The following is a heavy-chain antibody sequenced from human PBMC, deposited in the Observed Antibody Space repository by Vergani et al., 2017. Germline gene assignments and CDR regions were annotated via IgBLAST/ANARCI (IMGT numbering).Heavy chain of an antibody. CDR2: ISGYDGKT. CDR1: GYSFNSYG. V-gene: IGHV1-18*01. CDR3: ARGGSIAAPSYLYYFYKDV. J-gene: IGHJ6*03. Sequence: QVQLVQSGAEMKKPGASVNVSCKTSGYSFNSYGINWVRQAPGQGLEWLGWISGYDGKTKYVEKLQGRITVTIDTSTNSVYMELRGLRSDDTAVYYCARGGSIAAPSYLYYFYKDVGVKGTSVTVSS. D-gene: IGHD6-6*01.